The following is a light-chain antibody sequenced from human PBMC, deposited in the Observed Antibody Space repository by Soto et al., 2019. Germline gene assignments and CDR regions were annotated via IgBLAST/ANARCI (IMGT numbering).Light chain of an antibody. V-gene: IGLV2-14*01. J-gene: IGLJ1*01. Sequence: QSALTQPASVSGSPGQSITISCTGTSSDVGGYNYVSWYQQHPGKAPKVMIYEVSDRPSGVSNRFSGSKSGNTASLTISGLQAEDEADYYCSSYTSSNTYVFGTGTKV. CDR1: SSDVGGYNY. CDR3: SSYTSSNTYV. CDR2: EVS.